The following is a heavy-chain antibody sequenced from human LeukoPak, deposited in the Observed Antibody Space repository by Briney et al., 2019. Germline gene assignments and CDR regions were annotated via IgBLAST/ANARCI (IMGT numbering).Heavy chain of an antibody. V-gene: IGHV3-7*01. D-gene: IGHD2-21*02. Sequence: GGALRLSCEASGFTFTSYWMSWVRQAPGEGLEWVANIKDDGGERYYVDSVKGRFTISRDNYKNILYLQMNSLRAEDTAVYYCARTGAHIVVVTAIFYWGQGTLVTVSS. CDR3: ARTGAHIVVVTAIFY. CDR2: IKDDGGER. J-gene: IGHJ4*02. CDR1: GFTFTSYW.